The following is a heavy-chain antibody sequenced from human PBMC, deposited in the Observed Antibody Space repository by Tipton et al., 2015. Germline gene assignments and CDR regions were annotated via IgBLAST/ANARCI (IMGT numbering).Heavy chain of an antibody. CDR2: IYYSGTT. Sequence: TLSLTCTVSGGSIRNYYWSWIRQPPGKGLEWIGYIYYSGTTNYNPSLKSRVTISVDTSKNQFSLKLSSVTAADTAVYYCARSKYQLLSRYYYYGMDVWGQGTTVTVSS. CDR1: GGSIRNYY. D-gene: IGHD2-2*01. CDR3: ARSKYQLLSRYYYYGMDV. V-gene: IGHV4-59*12. J-gene: IGHJ6*02.